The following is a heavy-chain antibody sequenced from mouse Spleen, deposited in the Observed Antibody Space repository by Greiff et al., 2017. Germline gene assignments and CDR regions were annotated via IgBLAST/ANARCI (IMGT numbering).Heavy chain of an antibody. Sequence: DVKLVESGGGLVQPGGSLKLSCATSGFTFSDYYMYWVRQTPEKRLEWVAYISNGGGSTYYPDTVKGRFTISRDNAKNTLYLQMSRLKSEDTAMYYCARREGYGWFAYWGQGTLVTVSA. J-gene: IGHJ3*01. CDR1: GFTFSDYY. CDR3: ARREGYGWFAY. D-gene: IGHD2-2*01. V-gene: IGHV5-12*02. CDR2: ISNGGGST.